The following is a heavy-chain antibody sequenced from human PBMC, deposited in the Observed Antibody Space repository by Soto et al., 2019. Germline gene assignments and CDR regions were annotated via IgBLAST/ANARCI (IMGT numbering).Heavy chain of an antibody. CDR3: ARGGGSPDY. Sequence: QVQLQESGPGLVKPSETLSHTCTVSGGSISSYYWSWIRQPPGKGLEWIGYIYYSGSTNYNPSLKSRVPLSVDTSKNQFSLKLNSVTAADTAVYYCARGGGSPDYWGQGTLVTVSS. CDR2: IYYSGST. D-gene: IGHD1-26*01. J-gene: IGHJ4*02. CDR1: GGSISSYY. V-gene: IGHV4-59*01.